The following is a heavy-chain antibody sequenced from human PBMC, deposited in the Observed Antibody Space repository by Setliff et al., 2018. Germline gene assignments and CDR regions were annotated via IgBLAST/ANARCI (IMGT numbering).Heavy chain of an antibody. CDR1: GGSISSGSDY. CDR2: IYTSGST. J-gene: IGHJ4*02. D-gene: IGHD6-19*01. CDR3: ARGRAGHSGH. Sequence: SETLSLTCSVSGGSISSGSDYWTWIRQPAGKGLEWIGHIYTSGSTNYNPSLKSRVTMSVDTSKNQFSLKLSSVTAADTAVYYCARGRAGHSGHWGQGTLVTVSS. V-gene: IGHV4-61*09.